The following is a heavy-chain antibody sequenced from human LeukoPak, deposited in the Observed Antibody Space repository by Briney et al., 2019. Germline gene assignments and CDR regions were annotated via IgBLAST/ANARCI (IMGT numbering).Heavy chain of an antibody. J-gene: IGHJ4*02. CDR2: ISSSGSTI. CDR3: ARDRPRGYSYGYSGY. D-gene: IGHD5-18*01. CDR1: GFTFSSYE. V-gene: IGHV3-48*03. Sequence: GGSLRLSCAASGFTFSSYEMHWVRQAPGKGLEWLSYISSSGSTIYHADSVKGRFTVSRDNAKNSLYLQMNSLRAEDTAVYYCARDRPRGYSYGYSGYWGQGTLVTVSS.